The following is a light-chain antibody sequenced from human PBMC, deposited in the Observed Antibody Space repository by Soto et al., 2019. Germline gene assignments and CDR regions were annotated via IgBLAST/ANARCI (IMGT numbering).Light chain of an antibody. J-gene: IGKJ4*01. V-gene: IGKV4-1*01. Sequence: DIVMTHSPDSLAGSLGERATISCKSSQTISYTSINKTYLAWYQQRPGQPPKLLIYWASIRGSGVPERLSGSGFGKDLAGAVSILQTEDVPVYYCQQYFSYQLTCGGGTKVDIK. CDR1: QTISYTSINKTY. CDR2: WAS. CDR3: QQYFSYQLT.